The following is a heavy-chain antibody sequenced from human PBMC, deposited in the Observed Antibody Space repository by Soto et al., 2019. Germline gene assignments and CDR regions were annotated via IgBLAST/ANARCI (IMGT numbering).Heavy chain of an antibody. J-gene: IGHJ6*02. V-gene: IGHV1-69*12. D-gene: IGHD4-17*01. CDR2: IIPIFCTA. Sequence: QVQLVQSGAEVKKPGSSVKVSCKASGGTFSSYAISWVRQAPGQGLEWMGGIIPIFCTANYAQTFQGRVTITADEATSTAYMELSSLRSEDTAVYYCATADGYGDYGAYYYGMDVWGRGTTVTVSS. CDR1: GGTFSSYA. CDR3: ATADGYGDYGAYYYGMDV.